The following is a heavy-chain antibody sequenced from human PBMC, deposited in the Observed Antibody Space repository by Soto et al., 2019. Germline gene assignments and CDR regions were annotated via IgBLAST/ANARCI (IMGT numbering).Heavy chain of an antibody. CDR3: AKDHSGMLRPFDI. Sequence: EVQLLESGGGLVQPGGSLRLSCAASGFTFSSYAMSWVRQAPGKGLEWVSAISGSGGSTYYADSVNGRFTISRDNSKNTLYLQMNSLRAEDTAVYYCAKDHSGMLRPFDIWGQGTMVTVSS. J-gene: IGHJ3*02. CDR2: ISGSGGST. V-gene: IGHV3-23*01. D-gene: IGHD3-16*01. CDR1: GFTFSSYA.